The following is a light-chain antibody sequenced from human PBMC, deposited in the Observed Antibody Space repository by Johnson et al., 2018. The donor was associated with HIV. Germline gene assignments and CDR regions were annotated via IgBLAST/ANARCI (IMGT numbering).Light chain of an antibody. CDR1: SSNIGNYF. J-gene: IGLJ1*01. Sequence: QSVLTQPPSVSAAPGQKVTISCSGTSSNIGNYFVCWYQQLPGAAPRLLIYENNQRPSGIPDRFSGSKSGTSATLGITGRQTGDAADYYCGSWDWSRNAGVVGTGSRVTVL. CDR3: GSWDWSRNAGV. V-gene: IGLV1-51*02. CDR2: ENN.